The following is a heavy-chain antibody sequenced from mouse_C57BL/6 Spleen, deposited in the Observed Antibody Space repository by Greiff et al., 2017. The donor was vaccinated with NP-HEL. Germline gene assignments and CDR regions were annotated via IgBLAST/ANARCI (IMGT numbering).Heavy chain of an antibody. D-gene: IGHD2-5*01. CDR2: INYDGSST. CDR1: GFTFSDYY. Sequence: EVKVVESEGGLVQPGSSMKLSCTASGFTFSDYYMAWVRQVPEKGLEWVANINYDGSSTYYLDSLKSRFIISRDNAKNILYLQMSSLKSEDTATYYCSSAAFYSNYGFAYWGQGTLVTVSA. CDR3: SSAAFYSNYGFAY. V-gene: IGHV5-16*01. J-gene: IGHJ3*01.